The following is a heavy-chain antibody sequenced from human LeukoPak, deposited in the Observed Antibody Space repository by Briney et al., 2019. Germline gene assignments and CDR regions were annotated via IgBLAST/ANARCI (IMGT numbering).Heavy chain of an antibody. V-gene: IGHV1-69*05. D-gene: IGHD3-3*01. CDR3: ARESPWNSPTIFGVYNWFDP. J-gene: IGHJ5*02. CDR2: IIPIFGTA. Sequence: GASVKVSCKASGGTFSSYAISWVRQAPGQGLEWMGRIIPIFGTANYAQKFQGRVTITTDESTSTAYMELSSLRSEDTAVYYCARESPWNSPTIFGVYNWFDPWGQGTLVTVSS. CDR1: GGTFSSYA.